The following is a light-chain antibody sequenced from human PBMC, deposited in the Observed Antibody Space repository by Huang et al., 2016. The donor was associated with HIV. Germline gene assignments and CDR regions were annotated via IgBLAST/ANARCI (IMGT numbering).Light chain of an antibody. CDR3: QQSFSAPHT. CDR2: TAS. V-gene: IGKV1-39*01. Sequence: DIKMTQSPSSLSASVGDKLTITCRASQTINSYLNWYQQKPGRAPNLLIYTASTLQSGVPSRFSGSGSGTDFTLTVSSLQPEDFAIYYCQQSFSAPHTFGQGTKVEIK. CDR1: QTINSY. J-gene: IGKJ1*01.